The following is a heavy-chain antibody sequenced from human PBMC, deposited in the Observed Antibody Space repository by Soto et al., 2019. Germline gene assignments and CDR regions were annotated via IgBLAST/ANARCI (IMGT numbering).Heavy chain of an antibody. V-gene: IGHV3-21*01. CDR2: ITSGSNYM. D-gene: IGHD6-19*01. CDR3: ARDARGWSRDY. CDR1: GFTFSSYS. Sequence: EVYLVESGGGLVKPGGSLRLSCAASGFTFSSYSMSWVRQAPGKGLEWVSSITSGSNYMYYADSVKGRFTISRDGAKSSLCLQMNSLGAENTAVYYCARDARGWSRDYWGQGALVTVSS. J-gene: IGHJ4*02.